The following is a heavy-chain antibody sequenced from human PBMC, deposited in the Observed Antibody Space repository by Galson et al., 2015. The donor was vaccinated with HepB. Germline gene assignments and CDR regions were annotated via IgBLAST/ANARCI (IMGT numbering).Heavy chain of an antibody. CDR2: IIPIFGTA. V-gene: IGHV1-69*06. D-gene: IGHD6-13*01. J-gene: IGHJ4*02. CDR1: GGTFSSYA. Sequence: SVKVSCKASGGTFSSYAISWVRQAPGQGLEWMGGIIPIFGTANYAQKFQGRVTITADKSTSTAYMELSSLRSEDTAVYYCAFSIGGYSSSWHFDYWGQGTLVTVSS. CDR3: AFSIGGYSSSWHFDY.